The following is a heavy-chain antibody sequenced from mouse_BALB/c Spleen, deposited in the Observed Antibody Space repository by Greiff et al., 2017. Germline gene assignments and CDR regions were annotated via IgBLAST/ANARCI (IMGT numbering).Heavy chain of an antibody. J-gene: IGHJ3*01. Sequence: EVQVVESGGGLVKPGGSLKLSCAASGFTFSDYYMYWDRQTPEKRLEWVATISDGGSYTYYPDSVKGRFTISRDNAKNNLYLQMSSLKSEDTAMYYCARDNPAGFAYWGQGTLVTVSA. CDR2: ISDGGSYT. CDR1: GFTFSDYY. V-gene: IGHV5-4*02. CDR3: ARDNPAGFAY.